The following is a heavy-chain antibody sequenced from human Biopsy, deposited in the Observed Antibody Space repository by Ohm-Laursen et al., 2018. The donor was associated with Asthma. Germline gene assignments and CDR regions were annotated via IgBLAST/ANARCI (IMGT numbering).Heavy chain of an antibody. V-gene: IGHV1-18*04. D-gene: IGHD1-26*01. CDR3: ARDGPVGAPSDY. CDR1: GYTFTSYG. J-gene: IGHJ4*02. Sequence: ASVKVSCKASGYTFTSYGISSVRQAPGQGLEWMGWISAYNGNTNYAQKLQGRVTMTTDTSTSTAYMELRSLRADDTAVYYGARDGPVGAPSDYWGQGTLVTVSS. CDR2: ISAYNGNT.